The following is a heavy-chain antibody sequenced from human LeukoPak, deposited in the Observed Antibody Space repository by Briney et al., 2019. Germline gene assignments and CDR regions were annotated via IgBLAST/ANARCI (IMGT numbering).Heavy chain of an antibody. CDR1: SGSISSYY. CDR3: ARGRVWFDP. V-gene: IGHV4-59*01. CDR2: IYYNGNT. Sequence: KPSETLSLTCTVSSGSISSYYWSWIRQPPGKGLEWIGYIYYNGNTNYNLSLKSRVTISVDTSKNQFSLKLSSVTAADTAVYYCARGRVWFDPWGQGTLVTVSS. J-gene: IGHJ5*02.